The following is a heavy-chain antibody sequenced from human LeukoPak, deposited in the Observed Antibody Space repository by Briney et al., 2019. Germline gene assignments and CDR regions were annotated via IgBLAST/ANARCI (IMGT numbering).Heavy chain of an antibody. D-gene: IGHD1-7*01. CDR1: GGSISSGSYY. Sequence: SETLSLTCTVSGGSISSGSYYWSWIRQPAGKGLEWIGRIYTSGSTNYNPSLTGRVTMSVDTSKNQFSLKLSSVTAADTAVYYCARDQGYNWNYVYWFDPWGQGTLVTVSS. CDR2: IYTSGST. V-gene: IGHV4-61*02. CDR3: ARDQGYNWNYVYWFDP. J-gene: IGHJ5*02.